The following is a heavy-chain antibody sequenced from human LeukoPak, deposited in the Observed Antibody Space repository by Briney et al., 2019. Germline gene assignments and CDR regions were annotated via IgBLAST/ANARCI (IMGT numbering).Heavy chain of an antibody. CDR1: GGSSSGTSYY. CDR2: IYYSGST. V-gene: IGHV4-39*07. CDR3: ARVQSRLSWFDP. Sequence: SETLSLTCTVSGGSSSGTSYYWGWIRQPPGKGLEWIGSIYYSGSTYYNPSLKSRVTISVDTSKNQFSLKLSSVTAADTPVYYCARVQSRLSWFDPWGQGTLVTVSS. J-gene: IGHJ5*02.